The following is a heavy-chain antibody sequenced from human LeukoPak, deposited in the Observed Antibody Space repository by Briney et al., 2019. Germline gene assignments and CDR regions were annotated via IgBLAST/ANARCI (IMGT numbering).Heavy chain of an antibody. D-gene: IGHD3-22*01. J-gene: IGHJ1*01. V-gene: IGHV3-11*04. CDR3: ARIDSGAYYGYFHH. CDR1: GFSFSDYY. CDR2: INQNSYTI. Sequence: GGSLRLSCVASGFSFSDYYMTWIRQAPGKGLEWISNINQNSYTIYYADSVKGRFTISRDNAKNSLYLQMNSLRAEDSAVYYCARIDSGAYYGYFHHWGQGTLVTVSS.